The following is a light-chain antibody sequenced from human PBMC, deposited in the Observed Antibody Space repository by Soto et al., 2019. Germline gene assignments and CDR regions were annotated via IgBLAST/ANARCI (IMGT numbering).Light chain of an antibody. Sequence: DIVLTQSPGTLSLSPGERATLSCRASQSVRGTSLAWYQQKPGQAPRLLIYDASSRATGIPDRFSGGGSGTDFTLTISRLEPEDFAVYYCQLYGSSRWTFGQGTKVDIK. CDR3: QLYGSSRWT. J-gene: IGKJ1*01. CDR1: QSVRGTS. V-gene: IGKV3-20*01. CDR2: DAS.